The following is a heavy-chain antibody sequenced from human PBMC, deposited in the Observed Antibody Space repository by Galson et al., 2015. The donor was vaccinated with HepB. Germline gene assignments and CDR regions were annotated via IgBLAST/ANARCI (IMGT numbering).Heavy chain of an antibody. CDR2: IKSKTDGGTT. Sequence: SLRLSCAASGFTFSNAWMSWVRQAPGKGLEWVGRIKSKTDGGTTDYAAPVKGRFTISRDDSKNTLYLQMNSLKTEDTAVYYCTTDPYGDYGVGYANYYYYYMDVWGKGTTVTVSS. CDR1: GFTFSNAW. CDR3: TTDPYGDYGVGYANYYYYYMDV. V-gene: IGHV3-15*01. J-gene: IGHJ6*03. D-gene: IGHD4-17*01.